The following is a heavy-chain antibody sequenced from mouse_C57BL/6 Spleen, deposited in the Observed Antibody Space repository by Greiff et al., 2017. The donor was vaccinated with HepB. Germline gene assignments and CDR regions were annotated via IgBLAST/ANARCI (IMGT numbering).Heavy chain of an antibody. CDR2: IHPNSGST. D-gene: IGHD1-1*01. J-gene: IGHJ4*01. CDR1: GYTFTSYG. V-gene: IGHV1-64*01. Sequence: QVQLQQSGAELVKPGASVKMSCKASGYTFTSYGMNWVMQSDGQGLEWIGNIHPNSGSTYYNEKFKGKATLTADKYSSTAYMQLRSMTSEDSSVYYCARECDSYCDYAMDYWGQGTSVTVAT. CDR3: ARECDSYCDYAMDY.